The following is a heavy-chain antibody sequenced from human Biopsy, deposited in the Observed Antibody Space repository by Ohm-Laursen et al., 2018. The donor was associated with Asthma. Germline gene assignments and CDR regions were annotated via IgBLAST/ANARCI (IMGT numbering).Heavy chain of an antibody. CDR1: GGSMSSSSYS. J-gene: IGHJ4*02. CDR3: ARHWNWGSFFDY. V-gene: IGHV4-39*01. CDR2: ISYTGNT. D-gene: IGHD7-27*01. Sequence: PSQTLSLTCTVSGGSMSSSSYSWGWIRQPPGKGLEWIGSISYTGNTDIPSLRSRVTLSVDTSKNNFSLKLTSVTAADTAVFYCARHWNWGSFFDYWGQGTLVTVSS.